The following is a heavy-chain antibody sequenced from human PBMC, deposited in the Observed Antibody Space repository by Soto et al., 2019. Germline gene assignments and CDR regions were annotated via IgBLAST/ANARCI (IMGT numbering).Heavy chain of an antibody. J-gene: IGHJ6*02. V-gene: IGHV1-69*06. CDR2: IIPIFGTA. D-gene: IGHD6-13*01. CDR1: GGTFSSYA. Sequence: VASVKVSCKASGGTFSSYAISWVRQAPGQGLEWMGGIIPIFGTANYAQKFQGRVTITADKSTSTAYMELSSLRSEDAAVYYCARIESSSWYRLYYYYGMDVWGQGTTVTVSS. CDR3: ARIESSSWYRLYYYYGMDV.